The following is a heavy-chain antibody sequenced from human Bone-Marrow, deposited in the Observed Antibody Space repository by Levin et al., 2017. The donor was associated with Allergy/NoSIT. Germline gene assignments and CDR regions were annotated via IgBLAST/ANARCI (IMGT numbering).Heavy chain of an antibody. Sequence: PGGSLRLSCAASGFTFSNAWMSWVRQAPGKGLEWVGRIKSKTDGGTTDYAAPVKGRFTISRDDSKNTLYLQMNSLRAEDTAVYYCAKDVKGQLVDHAPDFDYWGQGTLVTVSS. CDR1: GFTFSNAW. J-gene: IGHJ4*02. D-gene: IGHD6-6*01. CDR2: IKSKTDGGTT. CDR3: AKDVKGQLVDHAPDFDY. V-gene: IGHV3-15*01.